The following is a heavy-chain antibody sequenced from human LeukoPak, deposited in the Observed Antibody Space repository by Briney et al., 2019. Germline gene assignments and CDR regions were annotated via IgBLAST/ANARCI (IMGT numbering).Heavy chain of an antibody. Sequence: ASVKLCCKASGYTFTSYYMHWVRQAPGQGLEWKGIINTSGGSTSYAQKFQGRVTMTRDMSTSTVYLELSSLRSEDTAVYYCARLYDSSGYFGYWGQGTLVTVSS. J-gene: IGHJ4*02. CDR2: INTSGGST. CDR3: ARLYDSSGYFGY. V-gene: IGHV1-46*01. CDR1: GYTFTSYY. D-gene: IGHD3-22*01.